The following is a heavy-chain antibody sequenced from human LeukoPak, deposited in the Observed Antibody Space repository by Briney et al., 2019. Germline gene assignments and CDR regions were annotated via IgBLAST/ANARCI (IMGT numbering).Heavy chain of an antibody. CDR3: ASGLLWFGEEAY. D-gene: IGHD3-10*01. CDR1: GYTFTSYG. V-gene: IGHV1-18*01. J-gene: IGHJ4*02. Sequence: ASVKVSGKASGYTFTSYGISWVRPAPGQGLEWMGWISAYNGNTNYAQKLQGRVTMTTHTSTSTAYMELRSLRSDDTAVYYCASGLLWFGEEAYWGQGTLVTVSS. CDR2: ISAYNGNT.